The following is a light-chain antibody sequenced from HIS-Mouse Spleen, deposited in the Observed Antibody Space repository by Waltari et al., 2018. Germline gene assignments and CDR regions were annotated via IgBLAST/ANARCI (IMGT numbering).Light chain of an antibody. CDR3: QSADSSGTGWV. Sequence: SYELTQPPSVSVSPGQTARITCSGHALPKQYAYWYQQKPGQAPALVIYKDSERPSGIPERFSGSSSGTTVTLTISGVQAEDEADYYCQSADSSGTGWVFGGGTKLTVL. CDR2: KDS. J-gene: IGLJ3*02. V-gene: IGLV3-25*03. CDR1: ALPKQY.